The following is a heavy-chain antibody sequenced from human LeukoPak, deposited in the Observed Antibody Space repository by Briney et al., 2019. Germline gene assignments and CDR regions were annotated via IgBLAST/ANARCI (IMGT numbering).Heavy chain of an antibody. CDR3: ARVGYDSNGFDY. CDR1: GFTFSTFA. CDR2: ISGSGGST. Sequence: PGGSLRLSCAVSGFTFSTFAMSWVRQAPGKGLEWVSTISGSGGSTYYADSLKGRFTISRDNSKNTLYLQMNSLRAEDTAVYYCARVGYDSNGFDYWGQGTLVTVSS. V-gene: IGHV3-23*01. D-gene: IGHD3-22*01. J-gene: IGHJ4*02.